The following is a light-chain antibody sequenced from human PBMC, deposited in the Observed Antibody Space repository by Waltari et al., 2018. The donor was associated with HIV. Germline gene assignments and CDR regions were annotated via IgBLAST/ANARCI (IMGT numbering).Light chain of an antibody. CDR1: RLGEKS. CDR3: QAWDSNSFVV. CDR2: HDI. Sequence: SYEVTQPPSMSVSPGQTARITCSGNRLGEKSTSWYQHRSGQSPLLVIYHDIKRPSGIPERFSGSNSGNTATLTITGIQALDEADYYCQAWDSNSFVVFGGGTKLTVV. V-gene: IGLV3-1*01. J-gene: IGLJ2*01.